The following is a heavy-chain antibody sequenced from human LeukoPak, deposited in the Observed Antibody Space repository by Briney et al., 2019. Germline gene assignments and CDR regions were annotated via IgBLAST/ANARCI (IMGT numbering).Heavy chain of an antibody. CDR1: GGSISSGSYY. CDR3: AKTLYVRAVPGGLDS. J-gene: IGHJ4*02. CDR2: IYTSGST. Sequence: PSETLSLTCTVSGGSISSGSYYWSWIRQPAGKGLEWIGRIYTSGSTNYNPSLKSRVTISVDTSKNQFSLKLSSVTAADTAVYYCAKTLYVRAVPGGLDSWGQGTPVTVSS. D-gene: IGHD3-16*01. V-gene: IGHV4-61*02.